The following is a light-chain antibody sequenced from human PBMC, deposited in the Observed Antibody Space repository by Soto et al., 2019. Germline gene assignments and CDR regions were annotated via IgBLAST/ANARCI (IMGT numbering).Light chain of an antibody. Sequence: QSALTQPPSASGSPGQSVTISCTGTSSDVGGYNYVSWYQQHPGKAPKVMIYEVTKRPSGVPDRFSGSRSGNTASLTVSGLQAEDEANYYCSSYAGFNVLFGGGTKVTVL. CDR3: SSYAGFNVL. CDR1: SSDVGGYNY. J-gene: IGLJ2*01. CDR2: EVT. V-gene: IGLV2-8*01.